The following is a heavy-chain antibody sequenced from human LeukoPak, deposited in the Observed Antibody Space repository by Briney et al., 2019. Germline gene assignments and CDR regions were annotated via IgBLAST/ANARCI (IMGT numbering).Heavy chain of an antibody. CDR2: MNPNSGNT. Sequence: ASVKVSCKASGYTFTSYDINWVRQATGQGLEWMGWMNPNSGNTGYAQKFQGRVTMTRNTSISTAYMELSSLRSEDTAVYYCARVNSSGYIFDYWGQGTLVTVSS. J-gene: IGHJ4*02. CDR1: GYTFTSYD. D-gene: IGHD3-22*01. CDR3: ARVNSSGYIFDY. V-gene: IGHV1-8*01.